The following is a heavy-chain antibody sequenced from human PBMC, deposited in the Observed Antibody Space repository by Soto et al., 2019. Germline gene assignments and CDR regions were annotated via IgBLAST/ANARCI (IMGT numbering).Heavy chain of an antibody. J-gene: IGHJ4*02. CDR2: IIPMFGTA. CDR1: GGTFSTYA. Sequence: QVQLVQSGAEVKKPESSVKVSCKAPGGTFSTYAISWVRQAPGQGLEWMGGIIPMFGTANYAQRFQDRVTITADESTNTVYMELSSPRSEDTAVYFCASGIQLWLRRINNGYSGWGQGTLDTVSS. CDR3: ASGIQLWLRRINNGYSG. D-gene: IGHD5-18*01. V-gene: IGHV1-69*12.